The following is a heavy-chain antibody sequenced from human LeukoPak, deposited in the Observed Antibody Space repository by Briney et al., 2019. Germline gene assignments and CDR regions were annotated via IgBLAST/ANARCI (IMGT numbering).Heavy chain of an antibody. D-gene: IGHD5-18*01. CDR1: GFTFSSYA. J-gene: IGHJ4*02. CDR3: ARDQRGFSYSKYYFDY. CDR2: ISSNGGST. Sequence: GGSLRLSCAASGFTFSSYAMHWVRQAPGKGLEYVSAISSNGGSTYYANSVKGRFTISRDNSKNTLYLQMGSLRAEDMAVYYCARDQRGFSYSKYYFDYWGQGTLVTVSS. V-gene: IGHV3-64*01.